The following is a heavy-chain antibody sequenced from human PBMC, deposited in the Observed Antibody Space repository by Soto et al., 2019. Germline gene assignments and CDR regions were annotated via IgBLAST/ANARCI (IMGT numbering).Heavy chain of an antibody. J-gene: IGHJ4*02. D-gene: IGHD3-3*01. V-gene: IGHV3-30-3*01. Sequence: QLVESGGGVVQPERSLKLSCTASNFVFSVYALHWVRQAPGKGLGWVALFHNVGGKKNYADSVKGRFTISRDNSKNTLYLQMNSLRREDTAVYYCARDKDQYDFWGGTLDSWGQGTLVSVSS. CDR3: ARDKDQYDFWGGTLDS. CDR2: FHNVGGKK. CDR1: NFVFSVYA.